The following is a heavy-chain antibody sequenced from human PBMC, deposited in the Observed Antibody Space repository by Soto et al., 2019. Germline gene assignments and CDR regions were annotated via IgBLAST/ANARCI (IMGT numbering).Heavy chain of an antibody. V-gene: IGHV3-23*01. Sequence: GGSLRLSYAASGCTFSSYAMSWVRQAPGKGLEWVSAISGSGGSTYYADSVKGRFTISRDNSKNTLYLQMNSLRAEDTAVYYCAKRFWSGYFWFDPWGQGTLVTVSS. J-gene: IGHJ5*02. CDR3: AKRFWSGYFWFDP. CDR2: ISGSGGST. CDR1: GCTFSSYA. D-gene: IGHD3-3*01.